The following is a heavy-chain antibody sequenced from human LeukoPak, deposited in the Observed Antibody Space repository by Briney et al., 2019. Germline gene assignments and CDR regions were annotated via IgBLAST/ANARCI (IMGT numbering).Heavy chain of an antibody. CDR3: ARGRSGWYGLDV. J-gene: IGHJ6*02. V-gene: IGHV4-59*08. D-gene: IGHD6-19*01. CDR2: IYYSAST. Sequence: SVTLSLTCTVSGGSISSYYWSWIRQPPGKGLEWIGYIYYSASTNYNPSLKSRVTISVDTSKNQFSLKLSSVTAADTAVYYCARGRSGWYGLDVWGQGTTVTVSS. CDR1: GGSISSYY.